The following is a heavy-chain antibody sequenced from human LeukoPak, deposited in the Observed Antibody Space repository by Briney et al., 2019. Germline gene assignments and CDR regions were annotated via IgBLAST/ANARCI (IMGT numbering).Heavy chain of an antibody. V-gene: IGHV1-18*01. J-gene: IGHJ5*02. Sequence: ASVKVSCKASGYTFTSYGISWVRQAPGQGLEWMGWISAYNGNTNYVQKLQGRVTMTTDTSTSTAYMELRSLRSDDTAVYYCARVTFDYGDYGGKYNWFDPWGQGTLVTVSS. D-gene: IGHD4-17*01. CDR2: ISAYNGNT. CDR3: ARVTFDYGDYGGKYNWFDP. CDR1: GYTFTSYG.